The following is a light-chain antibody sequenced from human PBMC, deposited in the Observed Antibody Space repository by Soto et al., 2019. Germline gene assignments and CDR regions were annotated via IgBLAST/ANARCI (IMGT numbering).Light chain of an antibody. J-gene: IGKJ4*02. CDR2: DAS. CDR3: QQYDSSPGT. V-gene: IGKV3-20*01. Sequence: EIVLTQSPGTLSLSLGERANLSCRASHSVSSNYLAWYQQKPGQAPRLLIYDASSRATAISDRFSGSGSGTEISLTIIRLEPEDLAVYYCQQYDSSPGTLGAAIKLEIK. CDR1: HSVSSNY.